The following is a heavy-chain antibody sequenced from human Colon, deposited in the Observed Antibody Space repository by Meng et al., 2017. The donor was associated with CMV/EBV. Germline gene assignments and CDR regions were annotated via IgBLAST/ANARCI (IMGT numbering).Heavy chain of an antibody. Sequence: SETLSLTCSVSGGSITSYYYSWIRQSPGKGLEWMGNIFYNGSTNFNPSLKSRVTLSVDTSKNHFSLKLGSVTAADTAVYFCVRDRFAPAAPLDSWGQGTLVTVSS. CDR1: GGSITSYY. CDR2: IFYNGST. CDR3: VRDRFAPAAPLDS. J-gene: IGHJ4*02. V-gene: IGHV4-59*01.